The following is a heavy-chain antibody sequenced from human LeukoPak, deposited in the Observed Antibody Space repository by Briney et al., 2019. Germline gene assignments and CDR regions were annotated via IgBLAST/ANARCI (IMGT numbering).Heavy chain of an antibody. J-gene: IGHJ4*02. CDR3: AKSMFVYGDYVPDY. Sequence: QPGGSLRLSCAASGFTFSTYAMSWVRQAPGNGLEWVSPISASAGSTYYADSVKGRFTISRDNSKNTLYLQMNSLRVEDTAVYYCAKSMFVYGDYVPDYWGQGTLVTVSS. CDR2: ISASAGST. D-gene: IGHD4-17*01. CDR1: GFTFSTYA. V-gene: IGHV3-23*01.